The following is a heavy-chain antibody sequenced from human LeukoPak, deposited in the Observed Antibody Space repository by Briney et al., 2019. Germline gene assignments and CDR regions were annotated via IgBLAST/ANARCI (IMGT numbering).Heavy chain of an antibody. CDR2: VSGYNGNT. Sequence: ASVKVSCKASGYTFTSYDINWVRQAPGQGLEWVGWVSGYNGNTNYAQKFEGRVAMTTDTSTSTAYMELRGLRSEDTAVYYCARGDWFDPWGQGTLVTVSS. D-gene: IGHD2-21*01. CDR3: ARGDWFDP. J-gene: IGHJ5*02. CDR1: GYTFTSYD. V-gene: IGHV1-18*01.